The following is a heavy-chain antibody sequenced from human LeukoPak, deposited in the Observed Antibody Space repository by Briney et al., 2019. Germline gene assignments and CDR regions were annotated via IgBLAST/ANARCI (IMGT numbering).Heavy chain of an antibody. V-gene: IGHV4-59*12. D-gene: IGHD5-12*01. J-gene: IGHJ4*02. CDR3: ARIPVARGFDY. CDR2: IYYSGST. Sequence: SETLSLTCTVSGGSISSYYWSWIRQPPGKGLEWIGYIYYSGSTNYNPSLKRRVTISVETSKNQFSLKLSSVTAADTAVYYCARIPVARGFDYWGQGTLVTVSS. CDR1: GGSISSYY.